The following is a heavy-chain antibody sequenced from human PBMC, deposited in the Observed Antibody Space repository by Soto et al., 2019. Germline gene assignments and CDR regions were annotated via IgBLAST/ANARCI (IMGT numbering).Heavy chain of an antibody. J-gene: IGHJ4*02. Sequence: ASVKVSCKASGYTFTGYYMHWVRQAPGQGLEWMGWINPNSGGTNYAQKFQGWVTMTRDTSISTAYMELSRLRSDDTAVYYCARARDGYIPYFDYWGQGTLVTVSS. V-gene: IGHV1-2*04. CDR2: INPNSGGT. CDR1: GYTFTGYY. D-gene: IGHD5-12*01. CDR3: ARARDGYIPYFDY.